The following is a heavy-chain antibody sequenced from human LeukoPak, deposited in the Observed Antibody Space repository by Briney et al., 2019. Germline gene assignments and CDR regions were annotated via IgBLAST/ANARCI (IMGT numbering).Heavy chain of an antibody. V-gene: IGHV3-48*03. CDR2: ISSSGSTI. CDR3: ARDTLQANWGSRYFDL. CDR1: GFTFSSYE. J-gene: IGHJ2*01. Sequence: GGSPRLSCAASGFTFSSYEMNWVRQAPGKGLEWVSYISSSGSTIYYADSVKGRFTISRDNAKNSLYLQMNSLRAEDTAVYYCARDTLQANWGSRYFDLWGRGTLVTVSS. D-gene: IGHD7-27*01.